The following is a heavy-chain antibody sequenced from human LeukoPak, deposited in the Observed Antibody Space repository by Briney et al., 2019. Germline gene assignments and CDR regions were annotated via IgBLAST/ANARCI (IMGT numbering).Heavy chain of an antibody. CDR2: IGPTGSDR. CDR1: GLTFSTSG. J-gene: IGHJ4*02. V-gene: IGHV3-21*06. CDR3: ATETNGRHYDY. D-gene: IGHD1-14*01. Sequence: GGSLRLSCTASGLTFSTSGFNWVRQAPGKALERVASIGPTGSDRYHADSIKGRFTISRDNANNLLYLQMNSLRAEDTAVYYCATETNGRHYDYWGQGTLLTVSS.